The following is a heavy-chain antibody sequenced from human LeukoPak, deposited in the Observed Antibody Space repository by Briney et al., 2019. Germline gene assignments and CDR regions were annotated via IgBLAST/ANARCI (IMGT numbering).Heavy chain of an antibody. CDR2: IRSKAYGGTT. CDR1: GFTFGDYA. J-gene: IGHJ4*02. CDR3: TRLWFGELLPMRGFDY. Sequence: QPGRSLRLSCTASGFTFGDYAMSWFRQAPGKGLEWVGFIRSKAYGGTTEYAASVKGRFTISRDDSKSIAYLQMNSLKTEDTAVYYCTRLWFGELLPMRGFDYWGQGTLVTVSS. D-gene: IGHD3-10*01. V-gene: IGHV3-49*03.